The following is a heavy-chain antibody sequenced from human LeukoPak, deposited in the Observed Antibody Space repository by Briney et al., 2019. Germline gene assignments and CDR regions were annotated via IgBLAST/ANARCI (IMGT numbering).Heavy chain of an antibody. CDR2: ITTSGST. D-gene: IGHD4-17*01. Sequence: PSETLSLTCKVSADSITNYYWTWLPQPAGKGLQWVGRITTSGSTNLNPSLKSRVTLSVDTSNSLLSLNVTSVTAADTAVYYCAREARDYGDSRYLDYWGQGTLVTVSS. J-gene: IGHJ4*02. CDR3: AREARDYGDSRYLDY. CDR1: ADSITNYY. V-gene: IGHV4-4*07.